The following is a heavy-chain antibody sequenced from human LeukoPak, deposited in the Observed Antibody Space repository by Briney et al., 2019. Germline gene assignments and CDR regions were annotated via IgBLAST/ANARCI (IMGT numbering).Heavy chain of an antibody. CDR2: ISYSGST. V-gene: IGHV4-59*01. J-gene: IGHJ4*02. CDR1: GGSIRSYY. D-gene: IGHD5-24*01. CDR3: ARGVEMATIRD. Sequence: SETLSLTCTVSGGSIRSYYWSWIRQPPGKGLEWIGYISYSGSTTYNPSLKRRVTISVATSKNQFSLNLSPVTPADTAVYDCARGVEMATIRDWGQGTLFSVSS.